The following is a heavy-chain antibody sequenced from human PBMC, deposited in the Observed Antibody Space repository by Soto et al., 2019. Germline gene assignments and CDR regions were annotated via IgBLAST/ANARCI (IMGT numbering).Heavy chain of an antibody. V-gene: IGHV3-74*01. D-gene: IGHD6-13*01. CDR3: ARDSWYFDV. CDR1: GFTFTNFW. J-gene: IGHJ4*02. Sequence: WGSLRLSCGASGFTFTNFWIHWVRQVPGKGLVWVSRIDTSGTSTSYADSVKGRFTISRDNAKSTVTLQMNSLRAEDTGVYYCARDSWYFDVWSQGSLVTVSS. CDR2: IDTSGTST.